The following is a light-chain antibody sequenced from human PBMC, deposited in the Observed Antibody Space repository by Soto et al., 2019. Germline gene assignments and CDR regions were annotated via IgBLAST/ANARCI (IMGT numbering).Light chain of an antibody. CDR2: RAS. Sequence: IVMTQSPATLYVSPGERATLSCRASQSINSNVAWYQQKPGQAPRLLMFRASIRATGLPARFSGSGSGTEFNITIRSLQSEDSAIYYCQQYNNWPRATFGGGTKVELK. CDR1: QSINSN. CDR3: QQYNNWPRAT. V-gene: IGKV3-15*01. J-gene: IGKJ4*01.